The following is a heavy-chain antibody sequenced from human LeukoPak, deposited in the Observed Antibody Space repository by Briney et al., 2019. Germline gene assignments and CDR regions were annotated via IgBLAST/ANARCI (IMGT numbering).Heavy chain of an antibody. Sequence: KPSETLSLTCTVSGGSISSYYWSWIRQPPGKGLEWIGYIYYSESTNYNPSLKSRVTISVDTSKNQLSLKLSSVTAADTAVYYCARDRTNYYDSSGYYDDWFDPWGQGTLVTASS. CDR2: IYYSEST. CDR3: ARDRTNYYDSSGYYDDWFDP. V-gene: IGHV4-59*01. J-gene: IGHJ5*02. CDR1: GGSISSYY. D-gene: IGHD3-22*01.